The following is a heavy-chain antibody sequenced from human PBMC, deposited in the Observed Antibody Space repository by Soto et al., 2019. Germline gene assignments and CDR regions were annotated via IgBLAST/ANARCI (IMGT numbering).Heavy chain of an antibody. D-gene: IGHD3-3*01. Sequence: QVQLVESGGGVVQPGRSLRLSCAASGFTFSTYAMHWVRQSPGTGLEWLAVISYEGSTTHYLDSVKGRFTISRDNSKNTLDLQMNSLRADDTAVYYCARGYYDLWTGFSYWYFDLWGRGTLVTVSS. J-gene: IGHJ2*01. CDR1: GFTFSTYA. CDR3: ARGYYDLWTGFSYWYFDL. V-gene: IGHV3-30-3*01. CDR2: ISYEGSTT.